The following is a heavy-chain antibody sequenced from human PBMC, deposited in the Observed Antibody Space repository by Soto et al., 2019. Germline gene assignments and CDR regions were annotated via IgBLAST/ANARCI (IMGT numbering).Heavy chain of an antibody. Sequence: PSETLSLTCTVSGGSISSYYWSWIRQPPGKGLEWIGYIYYSGSTNYNPSLKSRVTISVDTSKNQFSLKLSSVTAAGTAVYYCARRYGGTFDYWGQGNLVTVSS. CDR1: GGSISSYY. V-gene: IGHV4-59*08. CDR2: IYYSGST. J-gene: IGHJ4*02. CDR3: ARRYGGTFDY. D-gene: IGHD2-15*01.